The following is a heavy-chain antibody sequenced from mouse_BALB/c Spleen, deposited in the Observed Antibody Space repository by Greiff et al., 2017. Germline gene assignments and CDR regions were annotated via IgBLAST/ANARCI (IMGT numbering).Heavy chain of an antibody. Sequence: EVQGVESGGGLVKPGGSLKLSCAASGFTFSDYYMYWVRQTPEKRLEWVATISDGGSYTYYPDSVKGRFTISRDNAKNNLYLQMSSLKSEDTAMYYCARGGEGFAYWGQGTLVTVSA. V-gene: IGHV5-4*02. J-gene: IGHJ3*01. CDR2: ISDGGSYT. CDR3: ARGGEGFAY. CDR1: GFTFSDYY.